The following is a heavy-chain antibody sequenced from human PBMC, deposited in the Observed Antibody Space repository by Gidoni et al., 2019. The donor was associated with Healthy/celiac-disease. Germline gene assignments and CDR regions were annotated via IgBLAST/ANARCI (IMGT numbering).Heavy chain of an antibody. CDR3: ARDLKPRIAVAGDAFDI. D-gene: IGHD6-19*01. V-gene: IGHV3-21*01. CDR2: ISSISSYI. Sequence: EVQLVESGGGLVKPGGDLRLSCAASGFAFSCYSMNWVRQAPGKGLEWDSSISSISSYIAYADSVKGRFTSSRDNAKNSLYLQMNSLRAEDTAVYYCARDLKPRIAVAGDAFDIWGQGTMVTVSS. J-gene: IGHJ3*02. CDR1: GFAFSCYS.